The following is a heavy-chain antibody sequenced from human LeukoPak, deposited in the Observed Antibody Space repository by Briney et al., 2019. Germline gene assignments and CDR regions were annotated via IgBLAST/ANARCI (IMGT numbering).Heavy chain of an antibody. J-gene: IGHJ6*02. V-gene: IGHV1-24*01. CDR3: ATPSNYGDYVGVPGYYYYYGMDV. CDR2: FDPEDGET. D-gene: IGHD4-17*01. CDR1: GYTLTELS. Sequence: ASVKVSCKVSGYTLTELSMHWVRQAPGKGLEWMGGFDPEDGETIYAQKFQGRVTMTEDTSTDTAYMELSSLRSEDTAVYYCATPSNYGDYVGVPGYYYYYGMDVWGQGTTVTVSS.